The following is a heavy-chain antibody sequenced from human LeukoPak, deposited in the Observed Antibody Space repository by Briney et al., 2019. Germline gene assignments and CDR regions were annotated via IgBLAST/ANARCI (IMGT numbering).Heavy chain of an antibody. J-gene: IGHJ4*02. CDR3: ARDWAGGPHDH. V-gene: IGHV3-11*04. CDR2: ISSSGNNI. Sequence: GGSLRLSCAASEFIFSDYYMSWIRQAPGKGLEWVSYISSSGNNIYYADSVKGRFTISRDNARNSLYLQMSSLRVEDTAVYYCARDWAGGPHDHWGQGTLVTVSS. CDR1: EFIFSDYY. D-gene: IGHD3-10*01.